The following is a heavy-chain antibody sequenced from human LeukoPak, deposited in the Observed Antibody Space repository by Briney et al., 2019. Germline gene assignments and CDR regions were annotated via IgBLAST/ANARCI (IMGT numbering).Heavy chain of an antibody. Sequence: SETLSLTCAVYGGSFSGYYWTWIRQPPGKGLEWIGEMNHSGSANYNPSLKSRVTLSVDTSKNQCSLRLSSVTAADTAVYYCARTFWDCSGGSCYTQIYFDYWGQGTLVTVSS. J-gene: IGHJ4*02. V-gene: IGHV4-34*01. CDR2: MNHSGSA. CDR1: GGSFSGYY. D-gene: IGHD2-15*01. CDR3: ARTFWDCSGGSCYTQIYFDY.